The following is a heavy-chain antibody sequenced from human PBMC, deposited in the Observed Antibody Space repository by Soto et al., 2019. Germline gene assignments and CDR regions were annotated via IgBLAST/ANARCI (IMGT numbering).Heavy chain of an antibody. V-gene: IGHV3-74*01. J-gene: IGHJ4*02. CDR2: INSDGSST. CDR3: VRTTLVVAAATREDY. D-gene: IGHD2-15*01. CDR1: GFTFSSYW. Sequence: EVQLVESGGGLVQPGGSLRLSCAASGFTFSSYWMHWVRQAPGKGLVWVSRINSDGSSTSYADSVKGRFTISRDNAKKTLYLQMNSLRAEDTAVYYGVRTTLVVAAATREDYWGQGTLGTVSS.